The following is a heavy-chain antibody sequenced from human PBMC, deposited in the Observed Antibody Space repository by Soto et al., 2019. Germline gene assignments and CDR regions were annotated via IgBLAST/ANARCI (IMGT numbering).Heavy chain of an antibody. D-gene: IGHD3-9*01. CDR1: DDSISSDRYY. V-gene: IGHV4-39*01. CDR3: ARLEGLATISYYFDF. J-gene: IGHJ4*02. Sequence: PSETLCLTCSVSDDSISSDRYYWGWLRQPPGKGLEWIGSIYYRGNAYYNPSLQTRVTISLDKSKSQFSLKLNSVTAADSAVYFCARLEGLATISYYFDFWGPGALVTVSS. CDR2: IYYRGNA.